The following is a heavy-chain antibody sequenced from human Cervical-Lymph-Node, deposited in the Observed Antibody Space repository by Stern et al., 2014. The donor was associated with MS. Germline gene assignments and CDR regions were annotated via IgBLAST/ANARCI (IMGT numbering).Heavy chain of an antibody. J-gene: IGHJ6*02. D-gene: IGHD3-3*01. V-gene: IGHV1-24*01. CDR2: FDPEDGEN. Sequence: VQLVQSGAEVKKPGASVKVSCKVSGYTLTELSMHWVRQAPGKGLEWMGGFDPEDGENLYAQKFQGRGTMTEDTTTDTAYMELSSLRSEDTAVYYCATDRDDFRSGYSAPTKGYGLDVWGQGTTVTVTS. CDR3: ATDRDDFRSGYSAPTKGYGLDV. CDR1: GYTLTELS.